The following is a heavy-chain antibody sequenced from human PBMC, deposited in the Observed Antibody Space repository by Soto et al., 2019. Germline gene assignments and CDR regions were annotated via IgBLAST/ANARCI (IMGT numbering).Heavy chain of an antibody. CDR3: AREAVGYPNFDY. Sequence: SETLSLTCTVSGGSVSSGSYYWSWIRQPPGKGLEWIGYIYYSGSTNYNPSLKSRVTISVDTSKNQFSLKLSSVTAADTAVYYCAREAVGYPNFDYWGQGTLVTVSS. J-gene: IGHJ4*02. CDR2: IYYSGST. CDR1: GGSVSSGSYY. D-gene: IGHD1-26*01. V-gene: IGHV4-61*01.